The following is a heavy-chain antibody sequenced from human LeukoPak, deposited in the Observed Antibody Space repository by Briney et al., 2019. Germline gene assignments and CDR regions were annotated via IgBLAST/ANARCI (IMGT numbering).Heavy chain of an antibody. J-gene: IGHJ4*02. V-gene: IGHV4-39*01. CDR2: IYYSGTT. CDR3: ARSASGSYFRFDD. CDR1: GGSISSSSYY. D-gene: IGHD1-26*01. Sequence: SETLSLTCAVSGGSISSSSYYWGWIRQPPGKGLEWIGSIYYSGTTHYNPSLKSRVAISVDTSKNQFSLKVNSVTAADTAVYYCARSASGSYFRFDDWGQGTLVTVSS.